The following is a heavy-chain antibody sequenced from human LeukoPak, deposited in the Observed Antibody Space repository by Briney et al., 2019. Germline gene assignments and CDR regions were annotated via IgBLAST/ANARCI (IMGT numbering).Heavy chain of an antibody. CDR2: ISYDGSNK. CDR3: GRDYSNSLERGLDP. D-gene: IGHD4-11*01. CDR1: GFTFSSYA. J-gene: IGHJ5*02. V-gene: IGHV3-30*01. Sequence: VRSLRLSCAASGFTFSSYAMPWVRQAPGTGLKAVAVISYDGSNKYYADSVKGRFTISRDNSKNTLYLQMNSLRAEDPAVYYCGRDYSNSLERGLDPWGQGTLVTVSS.